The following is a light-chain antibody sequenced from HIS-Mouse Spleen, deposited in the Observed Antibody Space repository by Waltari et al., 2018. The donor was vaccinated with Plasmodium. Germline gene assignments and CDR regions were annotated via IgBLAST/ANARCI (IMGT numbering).Light chain of an antibody. CDR2: QDS. CDR3: QAWDSSTVV. Sequence: SYELTQPPSVSVSPGQTASITCSGDNLGDKYACWYQKKPGPSPVLVIYQDSKRPSGIPERFSGSNSGNTATLTISGTQAMDEADYYCQAWDSSTVVFGGGTKLTVL. CDR1: NLGDKY. J-gene: IGLJ2*01. V-gene: IGLV3-1*01.